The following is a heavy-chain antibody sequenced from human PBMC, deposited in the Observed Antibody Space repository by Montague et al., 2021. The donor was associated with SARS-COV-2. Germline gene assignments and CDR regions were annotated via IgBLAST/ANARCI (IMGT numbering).Heavy chain of an antibody. V-gene: IGHV4-39*01. Sequence: SETLSLTCTVSGGSISNSRSYWGWVRQPPGKGLEYIGSIYYMGTTYYNPSLKSRVTVSLDTSKNQFSLQLSSVTATDTAVYFCARAEGGTVFDHWGQGALVTVSS. CDR2: IYYMGTT. CDR3: ARAEGGTVFDH. J-gene: IGHJ4*02. D-gene: IGHD2-15*01. CDR1: GGSISNSRSY.